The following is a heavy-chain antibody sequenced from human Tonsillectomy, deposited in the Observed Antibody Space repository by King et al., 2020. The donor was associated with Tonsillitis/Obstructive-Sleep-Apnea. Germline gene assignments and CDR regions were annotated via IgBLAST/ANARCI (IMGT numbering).Heavy chain of an antibody. CDR2: IYYIGSN. D-gene: IGHD4-17*01. V-gene: IGHV4-4*02. Sequence: VQLQESGPGLVKPSGTLSLTCAVSGGSLSSSNWWSWVRQPPGKGLEGSGEIYYIGSNNYKPSLKSRFTISVDKSKNQLSLKMSSVTAADTAVYYCATTTATGAFDIWGQGTMVTVSS. CDR1: GGSLSSSNW. CDR3: ATTTATGAFDI. J-gene: IGHJ3*02.